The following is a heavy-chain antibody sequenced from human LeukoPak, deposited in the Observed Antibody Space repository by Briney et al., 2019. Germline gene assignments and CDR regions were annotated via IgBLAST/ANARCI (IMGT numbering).Heavy chain of an antibody. CDR2: INPNSGGT. CDR1: GYTFIAYY. Sequence: EASVKVSCKASGYTFIAYYIYWMRQAPGQELEWVGRINPNSGGTNYAQNFQDRVTLTRDTSITTAYMELNRLISDDTAVYYCARRGSGYYDSREAFDIWGQGTMVTVSS. J-gene: IGHJ3*02. CDR3: ARRGSGYYDSREAFDI. V-gene: IGHV1-2*06. D-gene: IGHD3-22*01.